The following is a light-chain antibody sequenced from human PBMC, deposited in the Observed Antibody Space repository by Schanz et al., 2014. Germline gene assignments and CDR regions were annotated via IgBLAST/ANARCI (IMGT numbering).Light chain of an antibody. J-gene: IGLJ3*02. CDR2: EVT. CDR1: SSDIGNYNY. V-gene: IGLV2-8*01. CDR3: GSYAGNINWV. Sequence: QSALTQPPSASGSPGQSVTISCTGTSSDIGNYNYVSWYQQHPGQAPKLVIYEVTKRPSGVPDRFSGSKSGNTASLTVSGLQAEDEADYYCGSYAGNINWVFGGGTKLTVL.